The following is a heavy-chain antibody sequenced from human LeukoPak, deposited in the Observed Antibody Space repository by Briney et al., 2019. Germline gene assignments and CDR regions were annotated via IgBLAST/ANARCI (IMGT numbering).Heavy chain of an antibody. J-gene: IGHJ3*02. CDR3: ATVVIPPEGAFDI. CDR1: GYTFTSYG. CDR2: INPNSGGT. Sequence: ASVKVSCKASGYTFTSYGISWVRQAPGQGLEWMGWINPNSGGTNYAQKFQGRVTMTRDTSISTAYMELSRLRSDDTAVYYCATVVIPPEGAFDIWGQGTMVTVSS. D-gene: IGHD3-22*01. V-gene: IGHV1-2*02.